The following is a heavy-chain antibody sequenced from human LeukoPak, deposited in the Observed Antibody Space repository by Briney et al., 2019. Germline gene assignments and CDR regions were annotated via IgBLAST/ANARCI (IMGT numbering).Heavy chain of an antibody. J-gene: IGHJ4*02. CDR2: INAYNGNT. Sequence: ASVKVSCKTAGYTFTYYVISWVRQAPGQGLEWMGWINAYNGNTKDAQKFQGRVTMTTDTSTSTAYMELRSLRSADTAVYYCARGERPYDYWGQGTLVSVSS. V-gene: IGHV1-18*01. CDR1: GYTFTYYV. D-gene: IGHD1-26*01. CDR3: ARGERPYDY.